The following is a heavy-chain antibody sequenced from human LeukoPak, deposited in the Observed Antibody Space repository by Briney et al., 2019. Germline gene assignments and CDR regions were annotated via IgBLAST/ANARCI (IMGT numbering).Heavy chain of an antibody. CDR1: GYTFTGYY. J-gene: IGHJ4*02. D-gene: IGHD3-9*01. Sequence: ASVKVSCKASGYTFTGYYVNWVRQAPGQGLGWLGWVSIYNDNTNYAREFQDRITMTTDISTSTAYMELKSLTSDDTAVYFCARTGHYQFDSWGQGTLVTVSS. CDR3: ARTGHYQFDS. V-gene: IGHV1-18*04. CDR2: VSIYNDNT.